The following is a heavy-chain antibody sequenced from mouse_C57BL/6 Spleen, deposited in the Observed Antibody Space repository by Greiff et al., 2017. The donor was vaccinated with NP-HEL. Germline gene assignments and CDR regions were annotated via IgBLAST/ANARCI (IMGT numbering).Heavy chain of an antibody. CDR2: IDPNSGGT. D-gene: IGHD1-3*01. V-gene: IGHV1-72*01. Sequence: QVQLQQPGAELVKPGASVKLSCKASSYTFTSYWMHWVKQRPGRGLEWIGRIDPNSGGTKYNEKFKSKAKLTVDKPSSTAYMQLSSLTSEDSAVYYCASLYMRSYNYFDYWGQGTTLTVSS. CDR1: SYTFTSYW. J-gene: IGHJ2*01. CDR3: ASLYMRSYNYFDY.